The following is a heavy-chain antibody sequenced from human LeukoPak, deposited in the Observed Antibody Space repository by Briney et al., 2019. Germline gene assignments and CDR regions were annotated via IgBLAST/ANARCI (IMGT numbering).Heavy chain of an antibody. CDR1: GFTFSSYA. CDR2: ISGSGGST. Sequence: GGSLRLSCAASGFTFSSYAMSWVRQAPGKGLEWVSAISGSGGSTYYADSVKGRFTISRDNSKNTLYLQMNSLRAEDTAVYYCATAPVRYYYDSSGYPLGNIWGQGTMVTVSS. J-gene: IGHJ3*02. V-gene: IGHV3-23*01. CDR3: ATAPVRYYYDSSGYPLGNI. D-gene: IGHD3-22*01.